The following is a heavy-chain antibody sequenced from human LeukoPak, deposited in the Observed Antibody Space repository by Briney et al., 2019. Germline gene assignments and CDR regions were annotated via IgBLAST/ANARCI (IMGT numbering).Heavy chain of an antibody. CDR3: AKEYSGSMYYFDY. D-gene: IGHD1-26*01. CDR1: GFTFSSYG. CDR2: IRCDGSNK. J-gene: IGHJ4*02. V-gene: IGHV3-30*02. Sequence: PGGSLRLSCASSGFTFSSYGMHWVRQAPGKGLEWVAFIRCDGSNKQYADSVKGRFTISRDNSKNTLYLQMNSLRAEDTALYYCAKEYSGSMYYFDYWGQGTLVTVSS.